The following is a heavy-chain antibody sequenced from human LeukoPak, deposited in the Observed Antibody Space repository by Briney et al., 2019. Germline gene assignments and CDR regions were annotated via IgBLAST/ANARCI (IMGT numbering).Heavy chain of an antibody. D-gene: IGHD5/OR15-5a*01. CDR3: AKASTVLRPIDS. CDR1: GFTFGTYA. CDR2: ISPIGSRT. Sequence: PGGSLRLSCEASGFTFGTYAMNWVRQAPGKGLEWVSAISPIGSRTYYADSVKGRFTISRDNSKNTLYLQMNSLRAGDTAIYYCAKASTVLRPIDSWGQGTLVTVSS. V-gene: IGHV3-23*01. J-gene: IGHJ4*02.